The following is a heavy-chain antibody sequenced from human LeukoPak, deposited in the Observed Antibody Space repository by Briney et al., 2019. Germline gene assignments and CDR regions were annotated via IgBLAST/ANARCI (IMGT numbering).Heavy chain of an antibody. CDR1: GGSFSGYY. CDR3: ARINYDYVWGSYPLYYFDY. CDR2: INHSGST. V-gene: IGHV4-34*01. Sequence: PSETLSLTCAVYGGSFSGYYWSWLRQPPGKGLEWIGEINHSGSTNYNPSLKSRVTISVDTSKNQFSLKLSSVTAADTAVYYCARINYDYVWGSYPLYYFDYWGQGTLVTVSS. D-gene: IGHD3-16*01. J-gene: IGHJ4*02.